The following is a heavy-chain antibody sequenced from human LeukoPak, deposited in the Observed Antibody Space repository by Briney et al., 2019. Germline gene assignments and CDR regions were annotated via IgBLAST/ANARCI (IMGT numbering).Heavy chain of an antibody. J-gene: IGHJ4*02. CDR3: VSPRGFSYGYFDY. V-gene: IGHV4-39*01. CDR2: IYYSKNT. D-gene: IGHD5-18*01. CDR1: GGSISSSSAY. Sequence: NPSETLSLTCTVSGGSISSSSAYWGWIRQPPGKGLEWIGSIYYSKNTYYNPSLKSRVTISADTSKNQFSLTLGSVSATDTAVYYCVSPRGFSYGYFDYWGQGTLATVSS.